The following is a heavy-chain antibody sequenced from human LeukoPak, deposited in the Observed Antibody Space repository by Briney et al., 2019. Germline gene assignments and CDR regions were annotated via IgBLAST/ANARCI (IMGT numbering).Heavy chain of an antibody. V-gene: IGHV4-34*01. D-gene: IGHD3-16*01. J-gene: IGHJ4*02. Sequence: ASETLSLTCAVYGGSFSGYYWSWIRQPPGKGLEWIGEINHSGSTNYNPSLKSRVTISVDTSKNQFSLKLSSVTAADTAVYYCARRGLYDYVWGSRSYYFDYWGQGTLVTVSS. CDR1: GGSFSGYY. CDR3: ARRGLYDYVWGSRSYYFDY. CDR2: INHSGST.